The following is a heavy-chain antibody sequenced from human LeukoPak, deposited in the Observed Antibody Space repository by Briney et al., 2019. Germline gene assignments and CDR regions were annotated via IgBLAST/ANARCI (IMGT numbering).Heavy chain of an antibody. D-gene: IGHD3-9*01. CDR3: ARRVDIFDI. V-gene: IGHV5-51*01. J-gene: IGHJ3*02. Sequence: SPSFQGQVTISVDKSISTAYLQWSSLKASDTAMYYCARRVDIFDIWGQGTMVTVSS.